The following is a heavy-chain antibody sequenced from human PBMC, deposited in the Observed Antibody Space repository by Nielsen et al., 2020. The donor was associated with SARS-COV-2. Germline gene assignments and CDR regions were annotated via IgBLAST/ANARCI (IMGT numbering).Heavy chain of an antibody. CDR1: GFTFGDYA. J-gene: IGHJ3*02. D-gene: IGHD4-17*01. CDR3: TRAFHDYGDAFDI. CDR2: IRSKAYGGTT. V-gene: IGHV3-49*03. Sequence: GESLKISCTASGFTFGDYAMSWFRQAPGKGLEWVGFIRSKAYGGTTEYAASVKGRFTISSDDSKSIAYLQMNSLKTEDTAVYYCTRAFHDYGDAFDIWGQGTMVTVSS.